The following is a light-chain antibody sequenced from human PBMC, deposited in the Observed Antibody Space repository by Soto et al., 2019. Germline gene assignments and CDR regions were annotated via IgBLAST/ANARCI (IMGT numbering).Light chain of an antibody. V-gene: IGKV3-20*01. CDR2: GAS. CDR3: QQYGSSPWT. J-gene: IGKJ1*01. Sequence: EIVLTQSPGPLSLSPGEIATLSCRASQSVSSSYLAWYQQKPGQAPRLLIYGASSRATGIPDRFSGSGSGTDFTLTISRLEPEDFAVYYCQQYGSSPWTFGQGNKVEIK. CDR1: QSVSSSY.